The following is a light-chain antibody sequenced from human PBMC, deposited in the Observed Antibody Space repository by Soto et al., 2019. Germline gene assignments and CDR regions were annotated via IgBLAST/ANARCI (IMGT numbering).Light chain of an antibody. CDR3: QQSYSSPWT. Sequence: DIQMTQSPSSLSASVGDRVTITCRASQSITNYLNWYQQKPGKAPKLLIYAASSLQSGVPSRFSGSESATDFTLSISSLEPEEFATYYYQQSYSSPWTFGQGTKVEIK. CDR2: AAS. CDR1: QSITNY. J-gene: IGKJ1*01. V-gene: IGKV1-39*01.